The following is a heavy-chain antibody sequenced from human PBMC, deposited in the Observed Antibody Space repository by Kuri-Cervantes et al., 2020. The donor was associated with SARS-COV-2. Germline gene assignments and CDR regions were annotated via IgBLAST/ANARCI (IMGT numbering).Heavy chain of an antibody. CDR1: GGTFSSYA. V-gene: IGHV1-69*13. J-gene: IGHJ4*02. CDR3: ARPYCSSSTCYDGTFDS. CDR2: IIPIFGTA. D-gene: IGHD2-2*01. Sequence: SVKVSCKASGGTFSSYATSWVRQAPGQGLEWMGGIIPIFGTANYAQKFQGRVTITADESTSTAYMELSSLTSEDTAVYYCARPYCSSSTCYDGTFDSWGQGTLVTVSS.